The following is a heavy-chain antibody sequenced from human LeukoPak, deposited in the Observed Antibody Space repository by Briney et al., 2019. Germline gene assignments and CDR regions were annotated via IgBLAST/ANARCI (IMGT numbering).Heavy chain of an antibody. J-gene: IGHJ4*02. CDR2: IIPIFGTA. Sequence: ASVKVSCKASGGTFSSYAISWVRQAPGQGLEWMGGIIPIFGTANYAQKFQGRVTITADKSTSTAYMELSSLRSEDTAVYYCATGMGYCSGGSCYQKYYFDYWGQGTLVTVSS. CDR3: ATGMGYCSGGSCYQKYYFDY. CDR1: GGTFSSYA. D-gene: IGHD2-15*01. V-gene: IGHV1-69*06.